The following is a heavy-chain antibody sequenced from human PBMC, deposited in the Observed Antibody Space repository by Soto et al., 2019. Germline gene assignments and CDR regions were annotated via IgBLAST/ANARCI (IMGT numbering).Heavy chain of an antibody. CDR3: ERTDYGDQFDY. Sequence: SGTLSLTCTVSGGSISSSYWSWIRQPPGKGLEWIGYIYYSGSTNYNPSLKSRVTISVDTSKNQFSLKLSSVTAADTAVYYCERTDYGDQFDYWGQGTLVTVSS. D-gene: IGHD4-17*01. J-gene: IGHJ4*02. CDR2: IYYSGST. V-gene: IGHV4-59*01. CDR1: GGSISSSY.